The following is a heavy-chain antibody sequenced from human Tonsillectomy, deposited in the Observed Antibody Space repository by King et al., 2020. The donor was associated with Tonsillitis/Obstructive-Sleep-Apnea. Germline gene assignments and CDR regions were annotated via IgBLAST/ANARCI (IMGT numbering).Heavy chain of an antibody. CDR2: ISWNSGYI. CDR1: GFTFDDYA. J-gene: IGHJ4*02. Sequence: DVQLVESGGGLVQPGRSLRLSCAASGFTFDDYAIHWVRQVPGKGLEWVSGISWNSGYIGYADSVKGRFTISRDNAKNSLYLQLNSLRAEDTALYYCAKDMPYYDFWGGFDYWGQGTLVTVSS. D-gene: IGHD3-3*01. V-gene: IGHV3-9*01. CDR3: AKDMPYYDFWGGFDY.